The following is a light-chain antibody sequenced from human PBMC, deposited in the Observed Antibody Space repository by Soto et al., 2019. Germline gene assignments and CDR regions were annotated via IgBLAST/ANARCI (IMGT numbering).Light chain of an antibody. J-gene: IGLJ1*01. CDR2: ESS. V-gene: IGLV2-23*01. CDR3: CSYAGSSTFV. CDR1: SSDLGSYNL. Sequence: QSALTQPASVSGSPGQSITISCTGTSSDLGSYNLASWYQQHPCKAPKLMIYESSKRPSGVSNRFSGSKSGSTASLTFSWLQVEDEADYYCCSYAGSSTFVFGTGTKVTVL.